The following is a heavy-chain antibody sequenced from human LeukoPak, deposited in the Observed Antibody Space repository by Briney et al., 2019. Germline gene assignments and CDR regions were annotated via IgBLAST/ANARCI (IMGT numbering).Heavy chain of an antibody. V-gene: IGHV1-2*02. D-gene: IGHD4-17*01. J-gene: IGHJ4*02. CDR3: ARGVNTVTYFDY. CDR2: INPNSGGT. Sequence: ASVTVSCKASGYTFTGYYMHWVRQAPGQGLEWMGWINPNSGGTIYAKMFQGRVPMTRDTTISTDYMELSRLRADDTAVYYCARGVNTVTYFDYWGQGTLVTVSS. CDR1: GYTFTGYY.